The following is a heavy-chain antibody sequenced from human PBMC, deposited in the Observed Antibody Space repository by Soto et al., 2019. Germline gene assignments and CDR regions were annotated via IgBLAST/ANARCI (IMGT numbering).Heavy chain of an antibody. CDR3: AKDGMAGAARYYYYGMDV. J-gene: IGHJ6*02. V-gene: IGHV3-21*04. D-gene: IGHD6-19*01. CDR1: GFTFSSYS. Sequence: GGSLRLSCAASGFTFSSYSMNWVRQAPGKGLEWVSSISSSSSYIYYADSVKGRFTISRDNAKNTLYLQMNSLRAEDTAVYYCAKDGMAGAARYYYYGMDVWGQGTTVTVSS. CDR2: ISSSSSYI.